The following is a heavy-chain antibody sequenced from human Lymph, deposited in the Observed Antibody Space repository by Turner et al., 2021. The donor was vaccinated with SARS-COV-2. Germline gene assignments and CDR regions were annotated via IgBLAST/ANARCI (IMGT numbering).Heavy chain of an antibody. D-gene: IGHD3-16*01. V-gene: IGHV3-74*01. CDR2: INSDGSRT. Sequence: EVQLVESGGGLVQPGGSLRLSCAALGFTFNIYWMHWVRQAPGKGLVSVSRINSDGSRTSDADSVKGRFTIARDNAKNTLYLQMNSLIAEDTAVYYGAREDQIMIRFGGVGGGMDVWGQGTTVTVSS. CDR3: AREDQIMIRFGGVGGGMDV. CDR1: GFTFNIYW. J-gene: IGHJ6*02.